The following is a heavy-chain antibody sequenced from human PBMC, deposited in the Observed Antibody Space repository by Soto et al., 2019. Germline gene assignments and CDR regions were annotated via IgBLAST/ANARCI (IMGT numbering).Heavy chain of an antibody. J-gene: IGHJ6*03. CDR1: GFTFSSYA. Sequence: PGGSLRLSCAASGFTFSSYAMSWVRQAPGKGLEWVSAISGSGGSTYYADSVKGRFTISRDNSKNTLYLQMNSLRAEDTAVYYCAKDLFTRYYGEPLYYYYYMDVWGKGTTVTVSS. CDR3: AKDLFTRYYGEPLYYYYYMDV. D-gene: IGHD4-17*01. V-gene: IGHV3-23*01. CDR2: ISGSGGST.